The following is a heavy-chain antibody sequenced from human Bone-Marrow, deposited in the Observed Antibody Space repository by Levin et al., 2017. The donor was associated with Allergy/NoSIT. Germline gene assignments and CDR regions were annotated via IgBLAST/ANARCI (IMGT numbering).Heavy chain of an antibody. CDR3: ARSIFGDYLDY. Sequence: AASVKVSCKASGYTFPNYGITWVRQAPGQGLEWMGWINPYNANTNFAQKLQGRVTMTTDTSTSTVYMELRSLRSDDTAVYYCARSIFGDYLDYWGQGTLVTVSS. CDR2: INPYNANT. V-gene: IGHV1-18*01. CDR1: GYTFPNYG. J-gene: IGHJ4*02. D-gene: IGHD3-3*01.